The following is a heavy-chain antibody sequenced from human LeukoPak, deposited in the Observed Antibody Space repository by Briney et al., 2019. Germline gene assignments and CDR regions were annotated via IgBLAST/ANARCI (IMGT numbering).Heavy chain of an antibody. CDR2: ISSSSGTI. CDR1: GFTFSSYS. D-gene: IGHD3-22*01. CDR3: ARPYYYDSSGLGY. J-gene: IGHJ4*02. Sequence: GGSLRLSCAASGFTFSSYSMNWVRQAPGKGLEWVSYISSSSGTIYYAESVKGRFTISRDNAKTSLYLQMNSLRDEDTAVYYCARPYYYDSSGLGYWGQGTLVTVSS. V-gene: IGHV3-48*02.